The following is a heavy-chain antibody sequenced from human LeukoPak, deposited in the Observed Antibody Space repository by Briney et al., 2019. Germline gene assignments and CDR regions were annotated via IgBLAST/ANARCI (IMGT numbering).Heavy chain of an antibody. CDR1: GGSLSSGGYY. J-gene: IGHJ4*02. CDR3: ARAGGYFYGYFDY. D-gene: IGHD2-21*02. Sequence: PSETLSLTCTVSGGSLSSGGYYWSWVRQPPGKGLEWLGYIYYSGSTNYNPSLKSRVTISVDTSKNQFSLKLSSVTAADTAVYYCARAGGYFYGYFDYWGQGTLVTVSS. V-gene: IGHV4-61*08. CDR2: IYYSGST.